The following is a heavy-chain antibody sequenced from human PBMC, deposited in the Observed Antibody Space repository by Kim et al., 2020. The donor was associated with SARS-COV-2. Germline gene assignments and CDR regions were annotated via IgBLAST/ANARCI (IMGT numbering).Heavy chain of an antibody. Sequence: SVKVSCKASGGTFSSYAISWVRQAPGQGLEWMGGIIPIFGTANYAQKFQGRVTITADESTSTAYMELSSLRSEDTAVYYCARGPPKHCSGGSCYSWFDPWGQGTLVTVSS. CDR1: GGTFSSYA. CDR3: ARGPPKHCSGGSCYSWFDP. D-gene: IGHD2-15*01. J-gene: IGHJ5*02. CDR2: IIPIFGTA. V-gene: IGHV1-69*13.